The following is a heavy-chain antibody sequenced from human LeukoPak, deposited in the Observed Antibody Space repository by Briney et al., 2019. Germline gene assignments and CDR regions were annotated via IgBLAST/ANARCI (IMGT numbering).Heavy chain of an antibody. CDR2: LYSSGST. V-gene: IGHV4-61*02. Sequence: SQTLSLTCSVSGGSINSGNYHWSWIRQPAGEGLEWIGRLYSSGSTYYNPSLKSRVTISVDTSKNQFSLKLSSVTAADTAVYYCARRGQQLTHDYWGQGTLVTVSS. CDR3: ARRGQQLTHDY. J-gene: IGHJ4*02. CDR1: GGSINSGNYH. D-gene: IGHD6-13*01.